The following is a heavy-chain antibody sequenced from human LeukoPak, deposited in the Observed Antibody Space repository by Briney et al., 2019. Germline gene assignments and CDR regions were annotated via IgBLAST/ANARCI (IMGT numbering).Heavy chain of an antibody. CDR1: GFTFRSYG. CDR3: AKALEMATKNTEYFQH. V-gene: IGHV3-30*02. Sequence: GGSLRLSCAASGFTFRSYGMHWVRLAPGKGLEWVAFIRYDGSNKYYADSVKGRFTISRDNSKNTLYLQMNSLRAEDTAVYYCAKALEMATKNTEYFQHWGQGTLVTVSS. J-gene: IGHJ1*01. CDR2: IRYDGSNK. D-gene: IGHD5-24*01.